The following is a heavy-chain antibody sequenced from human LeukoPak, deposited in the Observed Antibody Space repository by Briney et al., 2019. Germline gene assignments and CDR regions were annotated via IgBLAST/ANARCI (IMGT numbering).Heavy chain of an antibody. CDR2: ISAYNGNT. CDR3: ARDVVTAIRYWFDP. D-gene: IGHD2-21*02. CDR1: GCTFTSYG. V-gene: IGHV1-18*01. J-gene: IGHJ5*02. Sequence: ASVKVSCKASGCTFTSYGISWVRQAPGQGLEWMGWISAYNGNTNYAQKLQGRVTMTTDTSTSTAYMELRSLRSDDTAVYYCARDVVTAIRYWFDPWGQGTLVTVSS.